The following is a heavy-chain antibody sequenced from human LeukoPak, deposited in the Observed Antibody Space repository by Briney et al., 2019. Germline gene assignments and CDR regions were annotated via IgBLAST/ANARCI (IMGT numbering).Heavy chain of an antibody. J-gene: IGHJ4*02. Sequence: GGSLRLSCAASGFTFSTFAMTWVRQAPGKGLEWVSLISGSGGIIYYADSVNGRFTISRDNSKNTLYLQMHSLRAEDTAVYYCAARPGEVSVPFDYWGQGTLVTVSS. D-gene: IGHD3-10*01. CDR3: AARPGEVSVPFDY. CDR1: GFTFSTFA. CDR2: ISGSGGII. V-gene: IGHV3-23*01.